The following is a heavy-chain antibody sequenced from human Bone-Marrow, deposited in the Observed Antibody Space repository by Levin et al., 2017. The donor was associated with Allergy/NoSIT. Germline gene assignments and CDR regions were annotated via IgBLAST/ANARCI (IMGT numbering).Heavy chain of an antibody. V-gene: IGHV3-23*01. CDR3: AKSPGGEYDFWSSSGGLDV. CDR2: ISGSGAGV. CDR1: GFTFSRYA. J-gene: IGHJ6*02. D-gene: IGHD3-3*01. Sequence: PGGSLRLSCAGSGFTFSRYAMGWVRQAPGKGLEWVSAISGSGAGVYYADSVKGRFTISRDNSKNTLSLQMNSLRGDDTAVYYCAKSPGGEYDFWSSSGGLDVWGQGTTVTVSS.